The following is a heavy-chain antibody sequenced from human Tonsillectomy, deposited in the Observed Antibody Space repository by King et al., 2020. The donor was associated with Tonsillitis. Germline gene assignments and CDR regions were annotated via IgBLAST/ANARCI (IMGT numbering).Heavy chain of an antibody. CDR2: ISTYNGNT. Sequence: VQLVQSGAEVKKPGASVKVSCKASGYTFISYGINWVRQAPGQGLEWMGWISTYNGNTNYGQKLQARVTMTTDTSTSTAYMELRSLRSDDTAVYYCARDFSLGGPPPFDYWGQGTLVTVSS. V-gene: IGHV1-18*01. CDR1: GYTFISYG. D-gene: IGHD2/OR15-2a*01. CDR3: ARDFSLGGPPPFDY. J-gene: IGHJ4*02.